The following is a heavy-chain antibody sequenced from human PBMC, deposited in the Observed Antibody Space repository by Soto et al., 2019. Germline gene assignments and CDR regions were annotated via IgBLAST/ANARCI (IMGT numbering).Heavy chain of an antibody. V-gene: IGHV4-31*03. CDR2: IYYSGST. CDR1: GDSISSGGYN. Sequence: LSLTCTVAGDSISSGGYNWSWIRQHPGKGLEWIGYIYYSGSTYYNPSLKSRVTISVDTSKNQFSLKLSSVTAADTAVYYCARVKVTPHYYYYGMDVWGQGTTVTVSS. D-gene: IGHD4-4*01. J-gene: IGHJ6*02. CDR3: ARVKVTPHYYYYGMDV.